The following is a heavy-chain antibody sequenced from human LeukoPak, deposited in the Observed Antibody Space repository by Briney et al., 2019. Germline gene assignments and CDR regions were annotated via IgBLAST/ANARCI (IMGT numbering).Heavy chain of an antibody. CDR1: GGSISSYY. J-gene: IGHJ3*02. CDR3: ARDGLIAVAGTSAFDI. Sequence: SETLSLTCTVSGGSISSYYWSWLRQPPGKGLEWVGDIYYSGSTNYNPSLKSRVTISVDTSKNQFSLKLSSVTAADTAVYYCARDGLIAVAGTSAFDIWGQGTMVTVSS. V-gene: IGHV4-59*01. D-gene: IGHD6-19*01. CDR2: IYYSGST.